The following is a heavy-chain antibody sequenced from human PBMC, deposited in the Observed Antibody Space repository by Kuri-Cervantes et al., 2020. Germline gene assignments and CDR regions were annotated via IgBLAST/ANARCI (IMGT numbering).Heavy chain of an antibody. Sequence: GGSLRLSCAASGFTFSSYGMHWVRQAPGKGLEWVSGISWNSGSIGYADSVKGRFTISRDNSKNTLYLQMNSLRAEDTAVYYCARSRPSSCFDYWGQGTLVTVSS. CDR3: ARSRPSSCFDY. D-gene: IGHD6-13*01. CDR1: GFTFSSYG. J-gene: IGHJ4*02. CDR2: ISWNSGSI. V-gene: IGHV3-NL1*01.